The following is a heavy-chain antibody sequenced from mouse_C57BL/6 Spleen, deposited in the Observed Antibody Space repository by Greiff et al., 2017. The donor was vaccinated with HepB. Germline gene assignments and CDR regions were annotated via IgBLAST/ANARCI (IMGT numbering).Heavy chain of an antibody. CDR1: GYAFTNYL. D-gene: IGHD1-1*02. V-gene: IGHV1-54*01. CDR3: ARGALWSTQGAMDY. Sequence: VKLQESGAELVRPGTSVKVSCKASGYAFTNYLIEWVKQRPGQGLEWIGVINPGSGGTNYNEKFNGKATLTAYKSSSTAYMQLSSLTSEDSAVSFCARGALWSTQGAMDYWGQGTSVTVSS. CDR2: INPGSGGT. J-gene: IGHJ4*01.